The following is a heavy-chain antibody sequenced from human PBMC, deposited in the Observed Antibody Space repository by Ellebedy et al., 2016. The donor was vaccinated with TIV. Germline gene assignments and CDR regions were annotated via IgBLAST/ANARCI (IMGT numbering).Heavy chain of an antibody. J-gene: IGHJ6*02. D-gene: IGHD4-23*01. CDR2: ISGSGDAT. CDR1: GFSFSSYA. Sequence: GGSLRLXXAASGFSFSSYAVNWVRQAPGKGLEWVSVISGSGDATHYADSVKGRFVISRDNSKNTLSLQMNSLRAKDTAVYYCARTPPYYYYHMDVWGQGTTVTVS. CDR3: ARTPPYYYYHMDV. V-gene: IGHV3-23*01.